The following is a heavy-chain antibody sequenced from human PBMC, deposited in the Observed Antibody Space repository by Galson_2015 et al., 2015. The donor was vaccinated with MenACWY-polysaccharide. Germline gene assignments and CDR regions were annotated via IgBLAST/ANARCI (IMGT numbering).Heavy chain of an antibody. Sequence: SLRLSCAASGFTFSSYAMSWVRQAPGKGLEWVSAISGSGGSTYYADSVKGRFTISRDNSKNTLYLQMNSLRAEDTAVYYCAKDRGNYYDSSGYYHYWGQGTLVTVSS. V-gene: IGHV3-23*01. CDR2: ISGSGGST. CDR1: GFTFSSYA. CDR3: AKDRGNYYDSSGYYHY. J-gene: IGHJ4*02. D-gene: IGHD3-22*01.